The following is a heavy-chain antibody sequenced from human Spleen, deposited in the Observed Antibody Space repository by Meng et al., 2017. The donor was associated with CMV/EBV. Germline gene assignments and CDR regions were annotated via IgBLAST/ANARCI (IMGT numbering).Heavy chain of an antibody. CDR2: IYYSGST. Sequence: GSLRLSCTVSGDSISSGGYYWSWIRQHPGKGLEWIGSIYYSGSTYYNPSLKSRVTISVDTSKNQFSLKLSSVTAADTAVYFCARVGTDILSVPEPDFDYWGQGTLVTVSS. V-gene: IGHV4-39*07. CDR1: GDSISSGGYY. D-gene: IGHD3-9*01. J-gene: IGHJ4*02. CDR3: ARVGTDILSVPEPDFDY.